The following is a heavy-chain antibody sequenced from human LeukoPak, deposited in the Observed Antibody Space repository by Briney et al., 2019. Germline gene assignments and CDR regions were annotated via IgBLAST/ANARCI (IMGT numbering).Heavy chain of an antibody. V-gene: IGHV1-69*05. CDR3: AKGGSSGYKEFDY. CDR1: GGTFSSYA. Sequence: ASVKVSCKASGGTFSSYAISWVRQAPGQGLEWMGGIIPIFGTANYAQKFQGRVTMTRDMSTSTVYTELSSLRSEDTAVYYCAKGGSSGYKEFDYWGQGTLVTVSS. CDR2: IIPIFGTA. D-gene: IGHD3-22*01. J-gene: IGHJ4*02.